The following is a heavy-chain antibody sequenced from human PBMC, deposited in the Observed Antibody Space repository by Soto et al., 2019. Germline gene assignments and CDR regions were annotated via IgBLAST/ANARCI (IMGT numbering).Heavy chain of an antibody. D-gene: IGHD4-17*01. CDR3: AVQRSDYHKYFDY. CDR1: GYTFTSYG. CDR2: ISAYNGNT. J-gene: IGHJ4*02. V-gene: IGHV1-18*04. Sequence: PSVNVSCKASGYTFTSYGISWVRQAPGQGLEWMGWISAYNGNTNYAQKLQGRVTMTTDTSTSTAYMELRSLRFEDTAVYYCAVQRSDYHKYFDYWGQGTLVTVSS.